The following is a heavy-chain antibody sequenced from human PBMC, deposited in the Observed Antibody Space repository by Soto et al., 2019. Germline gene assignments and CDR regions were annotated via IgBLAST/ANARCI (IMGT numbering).Heavy chain of an antibody. J-gene: IGHJ4*02. CDR2: ISYDGSNK. CDR1: GFTFSSYA. V-gene: IGHV3-30-3*01. D-gene: IGHD6-19*01. Sequence: GGSLRLSCAASGFTFSSYAMHWVRQAPGKGLEWVAVISYDGSNKYYAGSVKGRFTISRDNSKNTLYLQMNSLRAEDTAVYYCASLIAVAYWGQGTLVTSPQ. CDR3: ASLIAVAY.